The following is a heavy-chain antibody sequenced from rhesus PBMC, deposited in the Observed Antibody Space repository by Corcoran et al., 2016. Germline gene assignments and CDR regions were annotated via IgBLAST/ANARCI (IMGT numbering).Heavy chain of an antibody. CDR1: GYIFTSYF. V-gene: IGHV1-70*01. CDR3: AAEFSSGWS. CDR2: IHPGYGST. J-gene: IGHJ4*01. Sequence: QEQLVQSGAEVKKPGASVKVSCNASGYIFTSYFICWMSHAPGQGCEWMGGIHPGYGSTSYAQKVQGRVTMTADMSTSTVYMELSSLRSEDMAVYYCAAEFSSGWSWGQGVLVTVSS. D-gene: IGHD6S26*01.